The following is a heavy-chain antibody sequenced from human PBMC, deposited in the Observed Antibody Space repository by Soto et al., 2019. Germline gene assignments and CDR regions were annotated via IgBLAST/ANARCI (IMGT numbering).Heavy chain of an antibody. D-gene: IGHD6-25*01. CDR3: AGGRVYDSGRYHY. V-gene: IGHV3-7*01. CDR1: GFPFMTYW. CDR2: MKEEATEK. Sequence: EVRLVDSGGGLVQPGESLKLSCEASGFPFMTYWMSWVRQAPGKGLEWVAHMKEEATEKSLDSVKGRFIISRDNAKNSLYLQMNSLRGDDTAVYYCAGGRVYDSGRYHYWGKGTLVNASS. J-gene: IGHJ4*02.